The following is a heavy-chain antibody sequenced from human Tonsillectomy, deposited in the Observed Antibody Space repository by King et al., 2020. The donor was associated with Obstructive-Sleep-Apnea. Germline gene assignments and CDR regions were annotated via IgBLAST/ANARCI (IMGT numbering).Heavy chain of an antibody. V-gene: IGHV4-30-4*01. CDR3: ARDRQQQLDHDYYYYGMDV. D-gene: IGHD6-13*01. CDR2: IYYSGST. J-gene: IGHJ6*02. CDR1: GGSISSGDYY. Sequence: QLQESGPGLVKPSQTLSLTCTVSGGSISSGDYYWSWIRQPPGKGLEWIGYIYYSGSTYYNPSLKSRVTISVDTSKNQFPLKLSSVTAAATAVYYCARDRQQQLDHDYYYYGMDVWGQGTTVTVSS.